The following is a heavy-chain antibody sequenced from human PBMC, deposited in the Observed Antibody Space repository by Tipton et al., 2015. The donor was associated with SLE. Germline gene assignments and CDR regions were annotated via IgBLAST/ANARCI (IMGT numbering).Heavy chain of an antibody. D-gene: IGHD6-13*01. CDR2: IYPGDSDT. Sequence: QLVQSGAEVKKPGESLKISCKGSGYSFSNYWIGWVRQMPGKGLEWMGIIYPGDSDTRYSPSLQGQVTISADKSISTAYLQWSSLKASDTATYYCARRRSSTWIHWFDPWGQGTLVTVSS. V-gene: IGHV5-51*03. CDR3: ARRRSSTWIHWFDP. J-gene: IGHJ5*02. CDR1: GYSFSNYW.